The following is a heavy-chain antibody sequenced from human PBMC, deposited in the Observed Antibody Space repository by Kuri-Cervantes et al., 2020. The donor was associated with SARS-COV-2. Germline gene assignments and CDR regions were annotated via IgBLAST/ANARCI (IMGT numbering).Heavy chain of an antibody. CDR1: GGPISSGSYY. J-gene: IGHJ4*02. V-gene: IGHV4-61*02. CDR3: ASGGSSGYFNY. Sequence: LRLSCSVSGGPISSGSYYWSWIRQPAGKGLEWIGRIYTSGSTNYNPSLKSRVTISVDTSKNQFSLKLSSVTAADTAVYYCASGGSSGYFNYWGQGTLVTVSS. CDR2: IYTSGST. D-gene: IGHD3-22*01.